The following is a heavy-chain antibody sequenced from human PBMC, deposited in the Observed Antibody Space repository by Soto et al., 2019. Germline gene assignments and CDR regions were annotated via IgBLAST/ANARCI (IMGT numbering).Heavy chain of an antibody. CDR3: ASAYCSSTSCHTRGFLSDYYMDV. D-gene: IGHD2-2*02. CDR1: GGTFSSYT. J-gene: IGHJ6*03. CDR2: IIPILGIA. Sequence: QVQLVQSVAEVKKPGSSVKVSCKASGGTFSSYTISWVRQAPGQGLEWMGRIIPILGIANYARKCQGRVTITADKSTSTGYMELSSRRTEDTAVYYCASAYCSSTSCHTRGFLSDYYMDVWGKGTTVTVSS. V-gene: IGHV1-69*02.